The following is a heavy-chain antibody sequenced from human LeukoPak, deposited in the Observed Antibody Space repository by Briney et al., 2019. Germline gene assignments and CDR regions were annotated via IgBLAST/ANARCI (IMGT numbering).Heavy chain of an antibody. D-gene: IGHD5-18*01. CDR3: ARTEIGYSYGYWPRSLRYFDL. V-gene: IGHV4-34*01. Sequence: PSETLSLTCAVYGGSFSGYYWSWIRQPPGKGLEWIGEINHSGSTNYNPSLKSRVTISVDTSKNQFSLKLSSVTAADTAVYYCARTEIGYSYGYWPRSLRYFDLRGRGTLVTVSS. CDR1: GGSFSGYY. J-gene: IGHJ2*01. CDR2: INHSGST.